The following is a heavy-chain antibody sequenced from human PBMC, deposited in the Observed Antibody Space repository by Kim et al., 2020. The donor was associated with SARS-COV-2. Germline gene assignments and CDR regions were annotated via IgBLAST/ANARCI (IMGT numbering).Heavy chain of an antibody. CDR1: GFTFSSYA. CDR3: AREGPYQSDYYFDY. J-gene: IGHJ4*02. CDR2: ISYDGSNK. V-gene: IGHV3-30*04. D-gene: IGHD2-21*02. Sequence: GGSLRLSCAASGFTFSSYAMHWVRQAPGKGLEWVAVISYDGSNKYYADSVKGRFTISRDNSKNTLYLQMNSLRAEDTAVYYCAREGPYQSDYYFDYWGQGTLVTVSS.